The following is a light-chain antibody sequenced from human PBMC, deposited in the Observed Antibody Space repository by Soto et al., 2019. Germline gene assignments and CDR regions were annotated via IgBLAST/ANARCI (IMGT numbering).Light chain of an antibody. V-gene: IGLV1-40*01. CDR3: QSFDVSVNYLYV. J-gene: IGLJ1*01. CDR1: SSNIGAGYD. Sequence: QSVLTQPPSVSGAPGQTVTISCTGRSSNIGAGYDVYWYQQLPGTAPKLLIYGNNNRPSWVPDRFSGSKSGTSASLPITGRQAEEEADYYCQSFDVSVNYLYVFGTGTKLTVL. CDR2: GNN.